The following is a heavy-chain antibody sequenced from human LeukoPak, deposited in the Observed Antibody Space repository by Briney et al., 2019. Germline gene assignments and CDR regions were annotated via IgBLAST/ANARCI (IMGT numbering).Heavy chain of an antibody. CDR2: MNPDNGNT. J-gene: IGHJ4*02. V-gene: IGHV1-8*01. CDR3: ARGHVLVPAATDY. Sequence: GASVKVSCKASGYTFTSYQINWVRQATGQGLEWMGWMNPDNGNTGFAQNFQGRVTMTRNISISTAYMALSSLRSGDTAVYYCARGHVLVPAATDYWGQGTLVTASS. CDR1: GYTFTSYQ. D-gene: IGHD2-2*01.